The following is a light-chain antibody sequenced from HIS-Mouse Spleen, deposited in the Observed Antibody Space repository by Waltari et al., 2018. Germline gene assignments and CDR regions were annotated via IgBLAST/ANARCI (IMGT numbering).Light chain of an antibody. CDR2: EVS. Sequence: QSALTQPPSASGSPGQSVTISCTGTSSDVGGYNYVSWYQQHPGKAPKLMIYEVSKRPSGVSDRFCGSKSGNTASLTGSGLQAEDEADYYCSSYAGSNNLVFGGGTKLTVL. V-gene: IGLV2-8*01. J-gene: IGLJ2*01. CDR1: SSDVGGYNY. CDR3: SSYAGSNNLV.